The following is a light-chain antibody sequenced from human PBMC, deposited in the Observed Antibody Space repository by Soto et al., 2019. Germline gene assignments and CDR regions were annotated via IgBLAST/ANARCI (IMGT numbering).Light chain of an antibody. CDR3: QQYGNSVYT. V-gene: IGKV3-20*01. Sequence: EIVLTQSPGTLSLSPGKRATLSCRASQSVSSSYLAWYQQKPGQTPRLLIYAASSRATGIPDRVSGSASGTDFTLTISRLETEDFAVYYCQQYGNSVYTFGQGTKLEIK. CDR1: QSVSSSY. J-gene: IGKJ2*01. CDR2: AAS.